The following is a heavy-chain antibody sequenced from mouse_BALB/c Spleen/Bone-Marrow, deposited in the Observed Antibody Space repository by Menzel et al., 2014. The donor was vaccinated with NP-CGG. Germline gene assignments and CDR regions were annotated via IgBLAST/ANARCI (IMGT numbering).Heavy chain of an antibody. Sequence: VKLVESGPELVKPGASVRISCKASGYTFTSYYIHWVKQRPGQGLEWIGWIFPGNFYTKFNENFKGRATLTADKSSSTAYMHLSSLTSEDSAVYFCARDDYDYWGRGTTRTVSS. CDR2: IFPGNFYT. D-gene: IGHD2-4*01. CDR3: ARDDYDY. V-gene: IGHV1S56*01. J-gene: IGHJ2*01. CDR1: GYTFTSYY.